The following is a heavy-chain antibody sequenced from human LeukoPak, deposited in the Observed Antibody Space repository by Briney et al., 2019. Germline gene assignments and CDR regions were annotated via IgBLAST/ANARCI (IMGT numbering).Heavy chain of an antibody. CDR1: GDSFSSNGVA. CDR3: ARGINSAFDI. J-gene: IGHJ3*02. CDR2: TFYTSKLYI. D-gene: IGHD2-15*01. V-gene: IGHV6-1*01. Sequence: SQTLSLTCVISGDSFSSNGVAWNWLRQSPSRGLEWLGRTFYTSKLYIDYAVSVKSRITIHPDTSKNQVSLHLNSVTPDDTAVYYCARGINSAFDIWDQGTLVTVSS.